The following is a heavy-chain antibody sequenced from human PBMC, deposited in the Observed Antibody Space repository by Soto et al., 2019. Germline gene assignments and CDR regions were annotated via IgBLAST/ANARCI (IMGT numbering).Heavy chain of an antibody. CDR3: ARNGGLQAIDY. Sequence: KSSETLSLTCTVSGGSISSYYWSWIRQPPGKGLEWIGYIYYSGSTNYNPSLKSRVTISVDTSKNQFSLKLSSVTAADTAVYYCARNGGLQAIDYWGQGTLVTVSS. J-gene: IGHJ4*02. CDR2: IYYSGST. D-gene: IGHD4-4*01. V-gene: IGHV4-59*01. CDR1: GGSISSYY.